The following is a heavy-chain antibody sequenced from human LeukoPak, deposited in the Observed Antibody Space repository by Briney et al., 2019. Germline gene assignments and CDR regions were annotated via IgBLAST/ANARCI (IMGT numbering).Heavy chain of an antibody. Sequence: ASVTVSCKSSVYTFTGYYMHWVRQAPGQGLEWMAWINPNSGNTNYAQKFQGRVTVTRDTSISTAYMELSGLRSDDTAVYYCARGLGGNWHFDYWGQGTLVTVSS. CDR2: INPNSGNT. CDR1: VYTFTGYY. CDR3: ARGLGGNWHFDY. J-gene: IGHJ4*02. D-gene: IGHD1-1*01. V-gene: IGHV1-2*02.